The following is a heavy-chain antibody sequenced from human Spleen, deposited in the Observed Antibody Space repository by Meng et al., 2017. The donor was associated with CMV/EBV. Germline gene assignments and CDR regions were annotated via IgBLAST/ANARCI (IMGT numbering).Heavy chain of an antibody. CDR1: GYTFTGFF. CDR2: INPNNGDT. V-gene: IGHV1-2*02. CDR3: ARGRANSLRFLNVYFDP. D-gene: IGHD3-3*01. Sequence: ASVKVSCKASGYTFTGFFMHWVRQAPGQGLEWMGRINPNNGDTNYARNFQGRVTMTRDTSMTTVYMELARLTSDDTAVYYCARGRANSLRFLNVYFDPWGQGTLVTVSS. J-gene: IGHJ5*02.